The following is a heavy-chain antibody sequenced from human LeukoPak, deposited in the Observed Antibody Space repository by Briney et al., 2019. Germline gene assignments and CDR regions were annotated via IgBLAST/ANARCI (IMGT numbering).Heavy chain of an antibody. CDR1: GFTFSSFA. CDR2: ISGSGGST. CDR3: AKRGGLPPLDYYYYYMDV. J-gene: IGHJ6*03. D-gene: IGHD2-21*02. V-gene: IGHV3-23*01. Sequence: GGSLRLSCAASGFTFSSFAMSWVRQAPGKGLEWVSAISGSGGSTSYADSVKGRFTISRDNSKNTLYLQMSSLRAEDTAVYYCAKRGGLPPLDYYYYYMDVWGKGTTVTVSS.